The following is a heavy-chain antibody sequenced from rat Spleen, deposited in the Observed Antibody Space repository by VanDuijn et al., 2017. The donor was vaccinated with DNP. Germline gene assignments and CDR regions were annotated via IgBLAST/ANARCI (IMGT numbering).Heavy chain of an antibody. V-gene: IGHV2-32*01. CDR1: GFSFTTYH. J-gene: IGHJ2*01. CDR2: MRSDGDT. CDR3: ARDPYNAGFDY. D-gene: IGHD4-3*01. Sequence: QVQLKESGPGLVQPSQTLSLTCTVSGFSFTTYHVHWVRQPPGKGLEWMGVMRSDGDTSYNSALKSRLSINRDTSKSQVFFKIDSLQTEDTATYYCARDPYNAGFDYWGQGVMVTVSS.